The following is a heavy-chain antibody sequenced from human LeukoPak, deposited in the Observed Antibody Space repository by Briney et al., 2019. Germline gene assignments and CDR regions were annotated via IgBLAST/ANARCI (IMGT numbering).Heavy chain of an antibody. CDR3: ARDATSGSYAS. V-gene: IGHV1-69*06. CDR1: GGTFSRHA. Sequence: PGASVKVSCKASGGTFSRHAISWVRQAPGQGLEWMGGIIPIFGTANYAQKFQGRVTITADKSTSTAYMELSSLRSEDTAVYYCARDATSGSYASWGQGTLVTISS. J-gene: IGHJ5*02. CDR2: IIPIFGTA. D-gene: IGHD1-26*01.